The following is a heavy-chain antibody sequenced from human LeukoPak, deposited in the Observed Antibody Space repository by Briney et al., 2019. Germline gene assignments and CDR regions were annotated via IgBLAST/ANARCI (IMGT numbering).Heavy chain of an antibody. D-gene: IGHD3/OR15-3a*01. Sequence: SETLSLTCTVSNDSISSYCCSWVRQPPGKGLEWIGFMCPSGRTDYNPSLKSRVTMSIDTSKNQLSMELRFLTAADTAVYYCARRGHFDYWGQGTLVTVSS. CDR3: ARRGHFDY. CDR2: MCPSGRT. J-gene: IGHJ4*02. V-gene: IGHV4-59*08. CDR1: NDSISSYC.